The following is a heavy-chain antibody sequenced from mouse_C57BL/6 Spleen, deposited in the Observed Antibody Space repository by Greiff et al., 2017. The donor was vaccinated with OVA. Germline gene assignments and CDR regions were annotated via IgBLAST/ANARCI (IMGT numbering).Heavy chain of an antibody. V-gene: IGHV1-15*01. CDR3: TRDCLRAMDD. CDR2: IDPETGGT. CDR1: GYTFTDYE. J-gene: IGHJ4*01. Sequence: QVQLQQSGAELVRPGASVTLSCKASGYTFTDYEMHWVKQTPVHGLEWIGAIDPETGGTAYNQKFQGKAILTADKSSSTAYMELRSLTSEDSAFYYCTRDCLRAMDDCGQGTSVTVSA.